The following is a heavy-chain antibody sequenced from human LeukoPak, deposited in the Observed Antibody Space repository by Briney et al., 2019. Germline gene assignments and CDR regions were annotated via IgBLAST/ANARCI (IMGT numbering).Heavy chain of an antibody. Sequence: SETLSLTCAVYGGSFSGYCWSWVRQPPGEGLEWIGEINHSGSTNYNPSLKGRVTISVDTSKNQFSLKLSSVTAADTAVYYCARAGLQHNWFDPWGQGTLVTVSS. CDR1: GGSFSGYC. D-gene: IGHD3-10*01. CDR3: ARAGLQHNWFDP. J-gene: IGHJ5*02. V-gene: IGHV4-34*01. CDR2: INHSGST.